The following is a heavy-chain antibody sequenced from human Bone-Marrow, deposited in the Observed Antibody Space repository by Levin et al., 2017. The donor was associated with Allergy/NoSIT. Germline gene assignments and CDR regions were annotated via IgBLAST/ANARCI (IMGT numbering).Heavy chain of an antibody. D-gene: IGHD1-14*01. CDR1: GFTFSYSR. Sequence: GGSLRLSCAASGFTFSYSRMHWVRQAPGKGLVWVSRIESDVTSTNHAASVKGRFTIPRDNAKNTLYLQVNGLRAEDTGVYDSASDPGTTGHDWYFDLWGRGTLVTVSS. J-gene: IGHJ2*01. V-gene: IGHV3-74*01. CDR3: ASDPGTTGHDWYFDL. CDR2: IESDVTST.